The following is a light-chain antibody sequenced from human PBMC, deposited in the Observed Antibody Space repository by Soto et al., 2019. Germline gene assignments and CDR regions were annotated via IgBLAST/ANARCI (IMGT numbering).Light chain of an antibody. CDR2: GNG. CDR3: TSYTSSSTPV. CDR1: SSNIGAGYD. V-gene: IGLV1-40*01. Sequence: QSVLTQPPSVSGAPGQRVTISCTGSSSNIGAGYDVHWYQQLPGAAPKLLIFGNGNRPSGVPDRFSGSKSDTSASLAITGLQAEDEADYYCTSYTSSSTPVFGTGTKVTVL. J-gene: IGLJ1*01.